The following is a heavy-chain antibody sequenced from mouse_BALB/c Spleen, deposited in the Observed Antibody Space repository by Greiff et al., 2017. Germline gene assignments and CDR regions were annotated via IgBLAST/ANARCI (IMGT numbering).Heavy chain of an antibody. Sequence: EVKLMESGPSLVKPSQTLSLTCSVTGDSITSGYWNWIRKFPGNKLEYMGYISYSGSTYYNPSLKSRISITRDTSKNQYYLQLNSVTTEDTATYYCAYGYDPYYAMDYWGQGTSVTVSS. V-gene: IGHV3-8*02. J-gene: IGHJ4*01. D-gene: IGHD2-2*01. CDR1: GDSITSGY. CDR2: ISYSGST. CDR3: AYGYDPYYAMDY.